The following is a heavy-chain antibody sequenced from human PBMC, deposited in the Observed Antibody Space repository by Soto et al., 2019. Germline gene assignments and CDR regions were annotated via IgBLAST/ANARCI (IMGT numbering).Heavy chain of an antibody. CDR3: ASLRNDPTNWLDR. J-gene: IGHJ5*02. V-gene: IGHV4-59*01. CDR2: IYYSGST. CDR1: GGSISSYY. D-gene: IGHD1-1*01. Sequence: PSETLSLTCTVSGGSISSYYWSWIRQPPGKGLEWIGYIYYSGSTNYNPSLKSRVTISVDTSKNQFSLKLSSVTAADTAVYYCASLRNDPTNWLDRWGQGTLVTVYS.